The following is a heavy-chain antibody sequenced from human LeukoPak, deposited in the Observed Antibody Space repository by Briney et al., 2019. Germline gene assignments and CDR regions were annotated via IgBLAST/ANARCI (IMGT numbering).Heavy chain of an antibody. CDR3: AGRRYGGNYFDY. Sequence: GRSLSLSCAVSEFTVSNIYMSWVRQAPGKGLEWVSIIYRGVNTYYADSVKGRFTISRDNSNNTLYLQMNSLRAEDTAVYYCAGRRYGGNYFDYWGHGTLVTVSS. J-gene: IGHJ4*01. D-gene: IGHD4-23*01. CDR2: IYRGVNT. V-gene: IGHV3-66*01. CDR1: EFTVSNIY.